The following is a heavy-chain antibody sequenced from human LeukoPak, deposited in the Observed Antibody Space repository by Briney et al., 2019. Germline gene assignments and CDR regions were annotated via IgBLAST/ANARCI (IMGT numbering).Heavy chain of an antibody. CDR3: AKDPQAYYYDSSGYPGGY. D-gene: IGHD3-22*01. J-gene: IGHJ4*02. CDR1: GFTFSASA. V-gene: IGHV3-23*01. Sequence: GGSLRLSCAASGFTFSASALHWVRQAPGKGLEWVSAISGSGGSTYYADSVKGRFTISRDNSKNTLYLQMNSLRAEDTAVYYCAKDPQAYYYDSSGYPGGYWGQGTLVTVSS. CDR2: ISGSGGST.